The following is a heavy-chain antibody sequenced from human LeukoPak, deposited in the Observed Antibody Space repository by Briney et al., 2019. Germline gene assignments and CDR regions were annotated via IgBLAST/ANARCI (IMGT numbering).Heavy chain of an antibody. CDR2: IIPIFGTA. D-gene: IGHD7-27*01. J-gene: IGHJ4*02. CDR1: GGTFTSYA. V-gene: IGHV1-69*01. CDR3: ARGLARTGEFDY. Sequence: GSSVKVSCKASGGTFTSYAISWVRQAPGQGLEWMGGIIPIFGTANYAQKFQGRVTITADESTSTAYMELSSLRSEDTAVYYCARGLARTGEFDYWGQGTLVTVSS.